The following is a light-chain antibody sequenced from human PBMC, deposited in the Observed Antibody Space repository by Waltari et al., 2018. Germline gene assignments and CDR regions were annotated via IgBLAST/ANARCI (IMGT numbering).Light chain of an antibody. V-gene: IGKV3-11*01. CDR2: AAS. CDR1: QNIGDY. CDR3: QNRRDWSLLT. Sequence: VLTQSPATLSLSPGDRATLSCRASQNIGDYLAWYQQKPGQAPRLLISAASNRATGVPARFSGSGSGTDFTLTISSLEPEDFAVYYCQNRRDWSLLTFGGGTKVEIK. J-gene: IGKJ4*01.